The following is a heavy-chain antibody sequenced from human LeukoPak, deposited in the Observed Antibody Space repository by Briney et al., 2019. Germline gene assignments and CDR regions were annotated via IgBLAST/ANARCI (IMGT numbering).Heavy chain of an antibody. CDR3: AKDINYDYYYGTNV. CDR1: GFTFDDYA. J-gene: IGHJ6*02. V-gene: IGHV3-9*01. Sequence: PGRSLRLSCAASGFTFDDYAMHWVRHAPGKGLEWVSGISWNSGSIGYADSVKGRFTISRDNAKNSLYLQMNSLRAEDAALYYCAKDINYDYYYGTNVWGQGTTVTVSS. CDR2: ISWNSGSI.